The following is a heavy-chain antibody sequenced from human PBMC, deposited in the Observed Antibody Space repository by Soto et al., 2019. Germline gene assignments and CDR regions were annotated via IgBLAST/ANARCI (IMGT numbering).Heavy chain of an antibody. Sequence: PGGSLRLSCAASGFTFSSYGMHWVRQAPGKGLEWVAVIWYDGSNKYYADSVKGRFTISRDNSKNTLYLQMNSLRAEDTAVYYCARSPLVGATRTYYFDYWGQGTLVTVSS. V-gene: IGHV3-33*01. J-gene: IGHJ4*02. CDR2: IWYDGSNK. CDR1: GFTFSSYG. CDR3: ARSPLVGATRTYYFDY. D-gene: IGHD1-26*01.